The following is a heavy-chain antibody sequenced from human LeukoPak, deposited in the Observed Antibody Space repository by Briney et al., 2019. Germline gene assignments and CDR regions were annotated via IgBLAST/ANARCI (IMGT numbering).Heavy chain of an antibody. D-gene: IGHD2/OR15-2a*01. CDR2: IYYSGST. CDR1: GGSISSSSYY. CDR3: ARSTTLDY. J-gene: IGHJ4*02. V-gene: IGHV4-39*07. Sequence: PSETLSLTCTVSGGSISSSSYYWGWIRQPPGKGLEWIGSIYYSGSTNYNPSLQSRVTISVDTSKNQFSLKLSSVTAADTAVYYCARSTTLDYWGQGTLVTVSS.